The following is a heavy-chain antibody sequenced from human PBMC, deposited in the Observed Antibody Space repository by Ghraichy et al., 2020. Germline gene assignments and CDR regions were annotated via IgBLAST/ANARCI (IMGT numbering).Heavy chain of an antibody. J-gene: IGHJ4*02. Sequence: SQTLSLTCTVSGGSISSYYWSWIRQPPGKGLEWFGYIYYSGSTNYNPSLKSRVTISVDTSKNQFSLKLSSVTAADTAVYYCARVVVERTYYYDSSGYYLGGFDYWGQGTLVTVSS. D-gene: IGHD3-22*01. V-gene: IGHV4-59*01. CDR1: GGSISSYY. CDR3: ARVVVERTYYYDSSGYYLGGFDY. CDR2: IYYSGST.